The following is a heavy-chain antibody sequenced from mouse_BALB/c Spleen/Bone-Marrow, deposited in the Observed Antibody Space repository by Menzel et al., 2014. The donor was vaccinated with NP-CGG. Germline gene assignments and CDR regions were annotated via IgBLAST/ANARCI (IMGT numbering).Heavy chain of an antibody. V-gene: IGHV14-3*02. Sequence: EVKLMESGAELVKPGASVKLSCTASGFNIKDTYMHWVKQRPEQGLEWIGRIDPANGNTKYDPKFQGKATITADTSSNTAYLQLSSLTSEDTAVYYCARWLLPYGWDYWGQGTSVTVSS. D-gene: IGHD2-2*01. CDR1: GFNIKDTY. J-gene: IGHJ4*01. CDR2: IDPANGNT. CDR3: ARWLLPYGWDY.